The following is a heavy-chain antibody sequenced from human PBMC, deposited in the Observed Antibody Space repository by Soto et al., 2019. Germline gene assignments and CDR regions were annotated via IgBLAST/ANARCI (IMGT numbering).Heavy chain of an antibody. CDR1: GFTVSSNY. D-gene: IGHD2-2*01. V-gene: IGHV3-66*01. CDR3: ARGQHKYYYGMDV. Sequence: EVQLVESGGGLVQPGGSLRLSCAASGFTVSSNYMSWVRQAPGKGLEWVSVIYSGGSTYYADSVKGRSTISRDNSKNTLYLQMNSLRAEDTAVYYCARGQHKYYYGMDVWGQGTTVTVSS. J-gene: IGHJ6*02. CDR2: IYSGGST.